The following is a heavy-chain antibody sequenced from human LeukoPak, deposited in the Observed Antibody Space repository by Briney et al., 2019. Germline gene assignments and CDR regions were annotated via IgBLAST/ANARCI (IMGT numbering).Heavy chain of an antibody. CDR3: ARAPSFLSSYYYDSSGYHRAAFDI. CDR2: INHIGST. J-gene: IGHJ3*02. CDR1: GGSFSGYY. Sequence: SETLSLTCAVYGGSFSGYYWSWIRQPPGKGLGWIGEINHIGSTNYNPSHKSRVTISVDTSKNQFSLKLSSVTAADTAVYYCARAPSFLSSYYYDSSGYHRAAFDIWGQGTMVTVSS. V-gene: IGHV4-34*01. D-gene: IGHD3-22*01.